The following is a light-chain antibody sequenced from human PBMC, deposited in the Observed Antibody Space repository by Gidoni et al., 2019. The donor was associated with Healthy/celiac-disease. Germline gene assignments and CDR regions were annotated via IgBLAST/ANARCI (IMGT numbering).Light chain of an antibody. CDR1: QSISSW. CDR3: QQYNSRL. CDR2: DAS. V-gene: IGKV1-5*01. Sequence: DIQMNQSPSTLSASVGDRVTITCRASQSISSWLAWYQQKPGKAPKLLIYDASSLESGVPSRFSGSGSGTEFTLTISSLQPDDFATYYCQQYNSRLFGGGTKVEIK. J-gene: IGKJ4*02.